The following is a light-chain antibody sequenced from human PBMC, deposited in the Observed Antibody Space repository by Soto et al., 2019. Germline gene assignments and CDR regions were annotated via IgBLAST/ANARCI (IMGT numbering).Light chain of an antibody. J-gene: IGLJ1*01. CDR3: SSYTSSSTV. CDR2: EVT. Sequence: QSALTQPASVSGSPGQSITISCTGTSSDVGGYNYVSWYQQHPGEAPKLMIYEVTNRPSGVSNRFSGSTSGNTAFLTISGLQAEDEADYYCSSYTSSSTVFGTGTKVTVL. CDR1: SSDVGGYNY. V-gene: IGLV2-14*01.